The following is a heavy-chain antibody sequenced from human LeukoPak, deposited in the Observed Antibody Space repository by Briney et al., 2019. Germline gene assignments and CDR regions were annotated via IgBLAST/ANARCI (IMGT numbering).Heavy chain of an antibody. CDR3: TRRHTPRYSYSMDA. J-gene: IGHJ6*03. D-gene: IGHD2-2*02. V-gene: IGHV4-34*01. CDR1: GGSFSGYY. CDR2: INHSGST. Sequence: SETLSLTCAVYGGSFSGYYWSWIRQPPGKGLEWIGEINHSGSTNYNPSLKSRVTISVDTSKNQFSLKLSSVTAADTAVYYCTRRHTPRYSYSMDAWGKGTTVTVSS.